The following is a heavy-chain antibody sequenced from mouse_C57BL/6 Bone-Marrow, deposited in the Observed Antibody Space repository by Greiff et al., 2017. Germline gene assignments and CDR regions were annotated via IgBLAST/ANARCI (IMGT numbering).Heavy chain of an antibody. CDR3: ARPRYYFDY. D-gene: IGHD3-1*01. Sequence: QVQLKQSGAELVKPGASVKMSCKASGYTFTSYWITWVKQSPGQGLEWIGDIYPGSGSTYYNEKFKSKATLTVDTSSSTAYMQHSSLTSEDSAVYYCARPRYYFDYGGRGTALTVSS. V-gene: IGHV1-55*01. CDR2: IYPGSGST. J-gene: IGHJ2*01. CDR1: GYTFTSYW.